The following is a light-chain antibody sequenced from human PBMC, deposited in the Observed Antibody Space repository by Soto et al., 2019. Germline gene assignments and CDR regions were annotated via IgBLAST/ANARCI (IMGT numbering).Light chain of an antibody. CDR1: QSILYSSNNKNP. CDR2: WAS. Sequence: DIVMTQSPDSLAVSLGERATINCKSSQSILYSSNNKNPLAWYQQKPGQPPKLLIYWASTRESGVPDRFSGSGSGTDFTLTISSLQAEDVAVYYCHQFYSTPYTFGQGTKLEIK. V-gene: IGKV4-1*01. CDR3: HQFYSTPYT. J-gene: IGKJ2*01.